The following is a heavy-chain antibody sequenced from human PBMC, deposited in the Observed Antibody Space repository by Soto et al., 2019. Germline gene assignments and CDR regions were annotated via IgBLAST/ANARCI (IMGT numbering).Heavy chain of an antibody. Sequence: QVQLVQSGAELKKPGSSVNVSCAAPGGTFKTYTINWWRQAPGQGLEWIGQTTPMYDSANYAQRFQGRVTISADKSTNIAYMELSGLRSEDTALYYCATWRTYSGSYCFDYWGQGTLVSVSS. J-gene: IGHJ4*02. CDR2: TTPMYDSA. V-gene: IGHV1-69*06. D-gene: IGHD1-26*01. CDR3: ATWRTYSGSYCFDY. CDR1: GGTFKTYT.